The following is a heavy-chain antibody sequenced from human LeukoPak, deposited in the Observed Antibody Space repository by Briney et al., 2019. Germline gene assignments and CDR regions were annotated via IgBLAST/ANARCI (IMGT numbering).Heavy chain of an antibody. CDR2: INPNSGGT. J-gene: IGHJ4*02. V-gene: IGHV1-2*02. Sequence: GASVKVSCKASGYTFTGYYMHWVRQAPGQGLEWMGWINPNSGGTNYAQKFQGRVTMTRDTSISTAYMELSRLRSDDTAVYYCARGVCGGGSCYPIDYWGQGTLVTVSS. CDR1: GYTFTGYY. D-gene: IGHD2-15*01. CDR3: ARGVCGGGSCYPIDY.